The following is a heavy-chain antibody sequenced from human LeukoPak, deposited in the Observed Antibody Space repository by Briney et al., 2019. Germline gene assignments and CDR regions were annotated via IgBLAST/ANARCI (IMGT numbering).Heavy chain of an antibody. CDR3: ARRGCSSTSCQVDY. D-gene: IGHD2-2*01. CDR2: INPNSGGT. V-gene: IGHV1-2*02. J-gene: IGHJ4*02. CDR1: GYTFTGYY. Sequence: PSASVKVSCKASGYTFTGYYMHWVRQAPGQGLEWMGWINPNSGGTNYAQTFQGRVTMTRDTSISTAYMELSRLRSDDTAVYYCARRGCSSTSCQVDYWGQGTLVTVSS.